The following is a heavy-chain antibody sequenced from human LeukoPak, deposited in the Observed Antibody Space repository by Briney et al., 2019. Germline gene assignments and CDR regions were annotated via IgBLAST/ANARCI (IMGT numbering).Heavy chain of an antibody. CDR1: GFTFSSYW. V-gene: IGHV3-7*03. CDR2: INHNGNVN. J-gene: IGHJ6*02. CDR3: ARGGGLDV. D-gene: IGHD3-16*01. Sequence: GGSLRLSCTASGFTFSSYWMSWVRQAPGKGLEWVASINHNGNVNYYVDSVKGRFTISRDNAKNSLYLQMSNLRAEDTAVYFCARGGGLDVWGQGATVTVSS.